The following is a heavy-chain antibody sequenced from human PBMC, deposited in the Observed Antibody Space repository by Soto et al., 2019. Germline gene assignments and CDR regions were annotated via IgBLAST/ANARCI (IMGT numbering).Heavy chain of an antibody. CDR2: INHDEIT. CDR1: GGSFRAYY. J-gene: IGHJ4*02. CDR3: ARADSREFDY. Sequence: QVQLQQWGAGLLKPSETLSLTCAVYGGSFRAYYWSWIRQPPGKGLEWIGEINHDEITNYNPSLKSRVTISVDTSKNHFSLKLSSVTAADTAVYYCARADSREFDYWGQGTLVTVSS. D-gene: IGHD3-22*01. V-gene: IGHV4-34*01.